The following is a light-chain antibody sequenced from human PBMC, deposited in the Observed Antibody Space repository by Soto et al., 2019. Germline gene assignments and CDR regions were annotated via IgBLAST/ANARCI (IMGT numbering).Light chain of an antibody. Sequence: DIQLTQSPSFLSASVGDRVTITCRARQGINIFLASFQQKPAKAPNLLISAASTLQSGVPSRFSGSGSETEFTLTITSLQPEDSATYYCHQLNSYPRTFGQGTKVDIK. J-gene: IGKJ2*01. CDR2: AAS. CDR1: QGINIF. V-gene: IGKV1-9*01. CDR3: HQLNSYPRT.